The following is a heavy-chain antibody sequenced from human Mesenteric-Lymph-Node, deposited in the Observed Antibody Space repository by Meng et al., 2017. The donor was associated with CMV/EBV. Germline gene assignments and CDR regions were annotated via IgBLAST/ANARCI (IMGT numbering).Heavy chain of an antibody. CDR2: IWNDGSNR. V-gene: IGHV3-33*06. Sequence: GESLKISCAASGFTFNTHGMHWVRQSPTKGLEWVAVIWNDGSNRYYAKSVQGRFTISRDNSKNTLYLQMNSLRPEDTAVYNCAKDKGGGVGATIGYWGQGTQVTVSS. CDR3: AKDKGGGVGATIGY. J-gene: IGHJ4*02. CDR1: GFTFNTHG. D-gene: IGHD1-26*01.